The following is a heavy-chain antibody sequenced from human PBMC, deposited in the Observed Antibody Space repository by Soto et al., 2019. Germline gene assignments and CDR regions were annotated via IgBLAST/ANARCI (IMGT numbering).Heavy chain of an antibody. CDR1: GGSISSYY. J-gene: IGHJ4*02. CDR2: IYTSGST. V-gene: IGHV4-4*07. D-gene: IGHD6-13*01. Sequence: SETLSLTCTVSGGSISSYYWSWIRQPAGKGLEWIGRIYTSGSTNYNPSLKSRVTMSVDTSKNQFSLKLSSVTAADTAVYYCARGGSWVTPYYFDYWGQGTLVTVSS. CDR3: ARGGSWVTPYYFDY.